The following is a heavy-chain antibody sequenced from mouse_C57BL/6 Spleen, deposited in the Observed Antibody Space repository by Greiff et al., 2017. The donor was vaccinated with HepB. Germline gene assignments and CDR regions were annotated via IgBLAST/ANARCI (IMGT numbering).Heavy chain of an antibody. CDR2: ISSGGSYT. CDR3: ARLRASPFDY. V-gene: IGHV5-6*01. CDR1: GFTFSSYG. J-gene: IGHJ2*01. Sequence: EVNVVESGGDLVKPGGSLKLSCAASGFTFSSYGMSWVRQTPDKRLEWVATISSGGSYTYYPDSVKGRLTISRDNAKNTLYLQMSSLKSEDTAMYYCARLRASPFDYWGQGTTLTVSS. D-gene: IGHD6-1*01.